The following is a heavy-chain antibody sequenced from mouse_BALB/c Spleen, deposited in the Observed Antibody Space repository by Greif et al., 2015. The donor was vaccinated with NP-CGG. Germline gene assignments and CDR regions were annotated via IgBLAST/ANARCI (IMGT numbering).Heavy chain of an antibody. CDR1: GFDFSRYW. CDR2: INPGSSTI. J-gene: IGHJ1*01. CDR3: ARLGYYGYFDV. D-gene: IGHD2-2*01. Sequence: DVHPVESGGGLVQPGGSLNLSCAASGFDFSRYWMSWARQAPGKGQEWIGEINPGSSTINYTPSLKDKFIISRDNAKNTLYLQMSKVRSEDTALYYCARLGYYGYFDVWGAGTTVTVSS. V-gene: IGHV4-2*02.